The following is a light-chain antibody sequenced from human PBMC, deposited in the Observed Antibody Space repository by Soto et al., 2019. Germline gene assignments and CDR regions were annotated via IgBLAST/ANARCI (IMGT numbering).Light chain of an antibody. Sequence: SVLTQPPSASGTPGQRVTISCSGSSSNIGSNTVNWYQQLPGTAPKLLIYSNNQRPSGVPDRFSGSKSGTSASLAISGLQSEDEADYYCAAWDDSLNDPYVFGTGTKLTVL. CDR3: AAWDDSLNDPYV. CDR1: SSNIGSNT. CDR2: SNN. J-gene: IGLJ1*01. V-gene: IGLV1-44*01.